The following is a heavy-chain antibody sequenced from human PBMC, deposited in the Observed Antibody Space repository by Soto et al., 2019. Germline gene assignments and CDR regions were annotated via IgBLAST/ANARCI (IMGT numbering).Heavy chain of an antibody. V-gene: IGHV1-69*13. J-gene: IGHJ4*02. CDR2: IIPIFGTA. CDR1: GGTFSSYA. Sequence: SVKVSCKASGGTFSSYAISWVRQAPGQGLEWMGGIIPIFGTANYAQKFQGRVTITADESTSTAYMELSSLRSEDTAVYYCAADDYGDSSGYFISYYFDYWGQGTLVTVSS. CDR3: AADDYGDSSGYFISYYFDY. D-gene: IGHD3-22*01.